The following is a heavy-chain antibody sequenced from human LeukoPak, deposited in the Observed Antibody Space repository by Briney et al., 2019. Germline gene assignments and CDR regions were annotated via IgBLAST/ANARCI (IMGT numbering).Heavy chain of an antibody. CDR3: AKRNFGYDLYYFDY. D-gene: IGHD5-12*01. V-gene: IGHV3-23*01. CDR1: GFTVSSNY. Sequence: AGGSLRLSCAASGFTVSSNYISWVRQAPGKGLEWVSSISTTGADTHYADSVKGRFTISRDNSKNTMYLQMNSLRAEDTAMYYCAKRNFGYDLYYFDYWGQGTLVTVSS. J-gene: IGHJ4*02. CDR2: ISTTGADT.